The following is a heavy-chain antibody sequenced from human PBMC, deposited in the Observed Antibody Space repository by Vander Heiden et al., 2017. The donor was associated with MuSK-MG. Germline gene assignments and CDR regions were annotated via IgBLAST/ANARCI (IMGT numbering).Heavy chain of an antibody. CDR2: IYHSGST. J-gene: IGHJ5*02. CDR1: GYSISSGYY. Sequence: QVQLQESGPGLVKPSETLSLTCTVSGYSISSGYYWGWIRQPPGKGLEWIGSIYHSGSTYYNPSLKSRVTISVDTSKNQFSLKLSSVTAADTAVYYCARVGPGPLFDPWGQGTLVTVSS. V-gene: IGHV4-38-2*02. CDR3: ARVGPGPLFDP.